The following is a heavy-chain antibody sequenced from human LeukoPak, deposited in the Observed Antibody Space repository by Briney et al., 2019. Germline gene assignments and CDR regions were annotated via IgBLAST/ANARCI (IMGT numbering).Heavy chain of an antibody. CDR3: ARGGYCSSTSCRYYMDV. Sequence: GGSPRLSCAASGFTFSSYSMNWVRQAPGKGLEWVSSISSSSSYIYYADSVKGRFTISRDNAKNSLYLQMNSLRAEDTAVYYCARGGYCSSTSCRYYMDVWGKGTTVTISS. CDR1: GFTFSSYS. J-gene: IGHJ6*03. V-gene: IGHV3-21*01. CDR2: ISSSSSYI. D-gene: IGHD2-2*01.